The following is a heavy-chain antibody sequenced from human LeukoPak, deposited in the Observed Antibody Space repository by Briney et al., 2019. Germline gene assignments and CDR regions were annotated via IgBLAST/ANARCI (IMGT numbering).Heavy chain of an antibody. J-gene: IGHJ4*02. V-gene: IGHV1-3*01. D-gene: IGHD1-14*01. CDR1: GYTFTSYT. CDR2: INAGHGNT. Sequence: ASVKVSCKASGYTFTSYTMHWVRQAPGQRLEWMGWINAGHGNTKYSQKFQPRVTITRDTSASTAYMELRSLGSEDTAVYYCAKGAGFAEPLPDYWGQGTLVTVSS. CDR3: AKGAGFAEPLPDY.